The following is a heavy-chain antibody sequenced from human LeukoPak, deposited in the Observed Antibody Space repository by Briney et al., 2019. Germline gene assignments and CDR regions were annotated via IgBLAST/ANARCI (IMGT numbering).Heavy chain of an antibody. CDR3: AKALNYYDRAYDI. J-gene: IGHJ4*02. Sequence: GRSLRLSCAASGFSFSSYGMHWVRQAPGKGLEWVAVISYDGSNKYYADSVKGRFTISRDNSKNTLHMQMNTLRAEDTAMYYCAKALNYYDRAYDIWGQGTLVTVSS. V-gene: IGHV3-30*18. CDR2: ISYDGSNK. D-gene: IGHD3-22*01. CDR1: GFSFSSYG.